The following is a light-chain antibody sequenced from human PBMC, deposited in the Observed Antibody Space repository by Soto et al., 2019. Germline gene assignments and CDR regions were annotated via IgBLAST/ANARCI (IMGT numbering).Light chain of an antibody. CDR2: DVS. Sequence: QSVLTQPASVSGSPGQSITISCTGTSSDVGDYNYVSWYQQHPDKAPKVMIYDVSNRPSGVSNRFSGSKSGNTASLTISGLQAEDEADYYCSSYIRSGNYVFGTGTKLTVL. V-gene: IGLV2-14*01. CDR1: SSDVGDYNY. J-gene: IGLJ1*01. CDR3: SSYIRSGNYV.